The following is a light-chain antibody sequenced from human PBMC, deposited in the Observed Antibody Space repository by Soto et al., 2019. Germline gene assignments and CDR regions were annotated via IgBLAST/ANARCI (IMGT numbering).Light chain of an antibody. J-gene: IGKJ5*01. CDR2: GAS. V-gene: IGKV3D-15*01. CDR3: LHRMNWPLT. Sequence: IVMTQSPATLSVSPWERATLSCRASQSVSSNLAWYQQKPGQAPRLLIYGASSRATGIPDRSSGRGSGTEFTLTISSLEPEDLGVYYCLHRMNWPLTFGQGTRLEIK. CDR1: QSVSSN.